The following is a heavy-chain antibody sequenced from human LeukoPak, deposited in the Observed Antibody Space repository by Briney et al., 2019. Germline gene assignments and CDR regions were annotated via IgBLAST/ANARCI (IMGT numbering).Heavy chain of an antibody. D-gene: IGHD3-10*01. CDR2: IFPGDSET. CDR3: ARPTTYGSGNWFDP. V-gene: IGHV5-51*01. Sequence: GESLKISCKDSGSNFVDYWIGWVRQVPGRGLEWMAVIFPGDSETTYSPSFQGQVSISVDTSTNTAYLEWSSLKASDTAMYYCARPTTYGSGNWFDPWGQGTLVTVSS. CDR1: GSNFVDYW. J-gene: IGHJ5*02.